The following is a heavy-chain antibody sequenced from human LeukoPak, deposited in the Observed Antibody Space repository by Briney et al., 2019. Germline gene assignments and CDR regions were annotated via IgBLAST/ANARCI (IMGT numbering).Heavy chain of an antibody. CDR1: GGSISNGSYY. CDR3: ARAFHCSTTSCYARGLDY. CDR2: IYTTGNT. V-gene: IGHV4-61*02. Sequence: SETLSLTCTVSGGSISNGSYYWSWIRQPAGKGLEWIGRIYTTGNTNYNPSLKSRVAISVDPSNNQFSLNLSSVTAADTAVYYCARAFHCSTTSCYARGLDYWGQGALVTVSS. J-gene: IGHJ4*02. D-gene: IGHD2-2*01.